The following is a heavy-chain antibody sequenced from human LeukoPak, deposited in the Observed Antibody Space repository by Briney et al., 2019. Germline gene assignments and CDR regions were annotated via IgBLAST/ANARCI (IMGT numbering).Heavy chain of an antibody. D-gene: IGHD1-26*01. Sequence: PSETLSLTCTVSGGSISSYYWSWIRQPPGKGLEWVGYIYYSGSTNYNPSLKSRVTISVDTSKNQFSLKLSSVTAADTAVYYCAREKIVGATTGGAFDIWGQGTMVTVSS. CDR3: AREKIVGATTGGAFDI. V-gene: IGHV4-59*01. CDR1: GGSISSYY. J-gene: IGHJ3*02. CDR2: IYYSGST.